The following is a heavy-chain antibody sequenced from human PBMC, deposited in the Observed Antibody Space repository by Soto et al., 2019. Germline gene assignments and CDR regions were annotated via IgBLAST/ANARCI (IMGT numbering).Heavy chain of an antibody. V-gene: IGHV4-39*01. CDR3: ARRGGSGSYYRGAFDY. J-gene: IGHJ4*02. D-gene: IGHD3-10*01. CDR2: IYYSGST. Sequence: GSLSLTCTVSGGSISSSSYYWGWIRQPPGKGLEWIGSIYYSGSTYYNPSLKSRVTISVDTSKNQFSLKLSSVTAADTAVYYCARRGGSGSYYRGAFDYWGQGTLVTVSS. CDR1: GGSISSSSYY.